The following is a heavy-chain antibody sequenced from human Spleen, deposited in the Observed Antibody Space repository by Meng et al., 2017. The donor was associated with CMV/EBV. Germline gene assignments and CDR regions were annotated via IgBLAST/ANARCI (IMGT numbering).Heavy chain of an antibody. J-gene: IGHJ3*02. V-gene: IGHV2-5*01. CDR2: IYWNGDK. D-gene: IGHD3/OR15-3a*01. Sequence: SGPTLVKPTQTLTLTCTFSGFSLSTSGVGVGWIRQPPGKALEWLALIYWNGDKRYRPSLKTRLTINKDTAKNQVVLRMTNMDPVDTATYYCAHSWTPHDAFDMWGQGTMVTVSS. CDR1: GFSLSTSGVG. CDR3: AHSWTPHDAFDM.